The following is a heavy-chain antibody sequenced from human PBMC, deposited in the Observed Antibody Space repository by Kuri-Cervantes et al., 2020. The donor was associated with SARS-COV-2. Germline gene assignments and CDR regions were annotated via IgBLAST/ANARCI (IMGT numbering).Heavy chain of an antibody. Sequence: ASVNDSRKASGYIFSDYYMYWVRQAPGQGLEWMGWINPNSGGTNYAQKFQGWVTMTRDTSSTGYMELSRLRSDDTAVYYCARGMARGLIQSYYYGMDVWGQGTTVTRLL. J-gene: IGHJ6*02. CDR1: GYIFSDYY. V-gene: IGHV1-2*04. CDR2: INPNSGGT. CDR3: ARGMARGLIQSYYYGMDV. D-gene: IGHD3-10*01.